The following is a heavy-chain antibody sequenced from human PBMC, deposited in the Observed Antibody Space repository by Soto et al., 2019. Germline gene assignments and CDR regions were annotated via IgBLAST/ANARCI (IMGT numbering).Heavy chain of an antibody. Sequence: PSVKVSCKASGYTFTCYAMHWVRQAPGQRLEWMGWINAGNGNTKYSQKFQGRVTITRDTSASTAYMELSSLRSEDTAVYYCARDQSTLRFLEWLSLGVWGQGTTVTVSS. D-gene: IGHD3-3*01. CDR1: GYTFTCYA. V-gene: IGHV1-3*01. CDR2: INAGNGNT. CDR3: ARDQSTLRFLEWLSLGV. J-gene: IGHJ6*02.